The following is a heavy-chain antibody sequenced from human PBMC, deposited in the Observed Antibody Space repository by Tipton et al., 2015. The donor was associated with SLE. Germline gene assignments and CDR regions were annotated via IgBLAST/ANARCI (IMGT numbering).Heavy chain of an antibody. V-gene: IGHV4-59*04. CDR2: VYYSGST. D-gene: IGHD6-13*01. J-gene: IGHJ2*01. Sequence: PGLVKPSETLSLTCSVSGSSITAYYWTWIRQPPGKGLEWIGYVYYSGSTYYNPSLQSRVTLSVDTSKNQFSLKLTSVTATDTAVYYCARAEFSSNWHMYWHFDLWGRGTLVTVSS. CDR3: ARAEFSSNWHMYWHFDL. CDR1: GSSITAYY.